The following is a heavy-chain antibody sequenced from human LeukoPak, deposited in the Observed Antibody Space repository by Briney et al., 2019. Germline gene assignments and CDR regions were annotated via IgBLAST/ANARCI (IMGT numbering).Heavy chain of an antibody. CDR1: GFTFSNYW. J-gene: IGHJ5*02. CDR3: ARQRNWFDP. Sequence: GGSLRLSCATSGFTFSNYWMSWVRQAPGKGLEWVANIKQDGSEKYYVDSVKGRFTISRDNAKNSLYLQMNSLRAEDTAVYYCARQRNWFDPWGQGTLVTVSS. CDR2: IKQDGSEK. V-gene: IGHV3-7*01.